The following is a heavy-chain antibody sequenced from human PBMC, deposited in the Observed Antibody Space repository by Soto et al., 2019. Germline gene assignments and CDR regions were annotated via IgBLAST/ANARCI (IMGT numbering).Heavy chain of an antibody. Sequence: GESLKISCEGSGYSFTSYWIGWVRQMPGKGLEWMGIIYPGDSDTRYSPSFQGQVTISADKSISTAYLQWSSLKASDTAMYYCARHRITIFGVVITGWFDPWGQGTLVTVSS. CDR2: IYPGDSDT. CDR1: GYSFTSYW. V-gene: IGHV5-51*01. CDR3: ARHRITIFGVVITGWFDP. J-gene: IGHJ5*02. D-gene: IGHD3-3*01.